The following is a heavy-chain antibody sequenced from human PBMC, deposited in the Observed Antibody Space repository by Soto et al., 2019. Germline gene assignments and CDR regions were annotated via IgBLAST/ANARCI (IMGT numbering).Heavy chain of an antibody. Sequence: QVQLVESGGGVVQPGRSLRLSCAASGFTFSSYGMHWVRQAPGKGLEWVAVISYDGSNKYYADSVKGRFTISRDNSKNKLYLQMNSLRAEDTAVYYCAKAGEYCGGDCYPLDYWGQGTLVTVSS. J-gene: IGHJ4*02. V-gene: IGHV3-30*18. CDR3: AKAGEYCGGDCYPLDY. D-gene: IGHD2-21*02. CDR1: GFTFSSYG. CDR2: ISYDGSNK.